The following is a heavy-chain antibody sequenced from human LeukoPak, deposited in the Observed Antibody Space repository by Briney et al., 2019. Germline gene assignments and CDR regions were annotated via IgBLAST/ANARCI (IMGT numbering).Heavy chain of an antibody. CDR1: GGSISSGGYY. D-gene: IGHD3-22*01. Sequence: PSETLSLTCTVSGGSISSGGYYWSWIRQHPGKGLEWIGYIYYRGSTYYNPSLKSRVTISVDTSKNQFSLKLSSVTAADTAVYYCARANYYDSSGPPSGLDYWGQGTLVTVSS. CDR3: ARANYYDSSGPPSGLDY. J-gene: IGHJ4*02. CDR2: IYYRGST. V-gene: IGHV4-31*03.